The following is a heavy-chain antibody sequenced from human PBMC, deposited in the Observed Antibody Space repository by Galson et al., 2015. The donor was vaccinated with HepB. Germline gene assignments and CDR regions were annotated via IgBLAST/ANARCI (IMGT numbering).Heavy chain of an antibody. J-gene: IGHJ4*02. CDR2: IWYDGSNK. V-gene: IGHV3-33*01. CDR3: AREGMTAVTNFDY. CDR1: GFTFSDYG. D-gene: IGHD4-17*01. Sequence: SLRLSCAASGFTFSDYGMNWVRQAPGKGLEWLAVIWYDGSNKYYADSLKGRLTISRDNSKNTLYLQMNSLRAEDTAVYYCAREGMTAVTNFDYWGQGTLVTVSS.